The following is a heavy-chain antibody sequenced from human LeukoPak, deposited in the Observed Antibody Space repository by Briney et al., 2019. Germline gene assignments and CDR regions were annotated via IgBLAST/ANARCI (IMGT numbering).Heavy chain of an antibody. V-gene: IGHV1-46*01. D-gene: IGHD3-22*01. Sequence: ASVKVSCKASGYTFTRYYLHWVRQAPGQGLEWMGIINPSGGNTSYAQKFQGRVTMTRGTSTSTVYMELSSLRSEDTAVYYCARDDGYDSSGYYYGYFEYWGQGTLVTVSS. CDR3: ARDDGYDSSGYYYGYFEY. J-gene: IGHJ4*02. CDR2: INPSGGNT. CDR1: GYTFTRYY.